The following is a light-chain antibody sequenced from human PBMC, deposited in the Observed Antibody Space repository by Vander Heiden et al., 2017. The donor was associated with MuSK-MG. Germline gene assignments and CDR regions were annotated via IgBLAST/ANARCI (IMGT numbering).Light chain of an antibody. J-gene: IGKJ4*01. Sequence: EIVSTQSPGTLSLSPGERATLSCRASQSVSSSYLAWYQQKPGQAPRLLIYGASSGSGTDFTLTISRLEPEDFAVYYCQQYGSSPLTFGGGTKVEIK. V-gene: IGKV3-20*01. CDR2: GAS. CDR3: QQYGSSPLT. CDR1: QSVSSSY.